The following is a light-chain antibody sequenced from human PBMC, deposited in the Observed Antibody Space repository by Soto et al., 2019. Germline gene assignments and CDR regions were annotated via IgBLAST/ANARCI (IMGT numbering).Light chain of an antibody. CDR2: AAF. V-gene: IGKV1-39*01. Sequence: DIQMTQSPSSLSASVGDRVTITCRASQSISSYLNWYQQKPGKAPTLLIYAAFSLQSGVPSRFSGRGSGTEFTLTISSLQPEDFATYYCQQSYSTPRTFGQGTKVEIK. CDR1: QSISSY. J-gene: IGKJ1*01. CDR3: QQSYSTPRT.